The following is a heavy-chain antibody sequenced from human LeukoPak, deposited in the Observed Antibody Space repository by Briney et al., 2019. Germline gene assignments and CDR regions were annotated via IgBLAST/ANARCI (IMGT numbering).Heavy chain of an antibody. CDR1: GFTFSSYG. CDR3: AKDELLWFGESPHWFDP. V-gene: IGHV3-30*02. Sequence: AGGSLRLSCAVSGFTFSSYGMHWLRQAPGKGLEWVAFIDYYGRNEFYGDSVKGRFTISRDNSKNTLYLQMNSLRAEDTAVYYCAKDELLWFGESPHWFDPWGQGTLVTVSS. J-gene: IGHJ5*02. D-gene: IGHD3-10*01. CDR2: IDYYGRNE.